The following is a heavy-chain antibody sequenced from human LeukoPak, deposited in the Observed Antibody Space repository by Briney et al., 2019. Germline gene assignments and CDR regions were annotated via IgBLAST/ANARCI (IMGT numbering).Heavy chain of an antibody. V-gene: IGHV3-30*04. CDR3: ARALGELLLYFDWLLGSDAFDI. CDR2: ISYDGSNK. CDR1: GFTFSSYA. J-gene: IGHJ3*02. Sequence: QPGGSLRLSCAASGFTFSSYAMHWVRQAPGKGQEWVAVISYDGSNKYYADSVKGRFTISRDNSKNTLYLQMNSLRAEDTAVYYCARALGELLLYFDWLLGSDAFDIWGQGTMVTVSS. D-gene: IGHD3-9*01.